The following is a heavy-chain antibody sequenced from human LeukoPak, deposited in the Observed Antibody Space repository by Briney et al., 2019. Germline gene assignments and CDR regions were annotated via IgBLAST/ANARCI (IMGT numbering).Heavy chain of an antibody. J-gene: IGHJ5*02. D-gene: IGHD4-17*01. CDR1: GDSVSTNSGA. Sequence: SQTLSLTCAISGDSVSTNSGAWNWIRQSPLRGLEWLGRTYFRSKWYNDYAVSVKSRITINPDTSKNQFSLQLNSVTPEDTAVYYCAKNYGDSNWFDPWGQGTLVTVSS. V-gene: IGHV6-1*01. CDR2: TYFRSKWYN. CDR3: AKNYGDSNWFDP.